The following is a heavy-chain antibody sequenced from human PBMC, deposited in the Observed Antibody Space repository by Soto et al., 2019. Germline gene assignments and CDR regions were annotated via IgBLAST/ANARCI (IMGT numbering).Heavy chain of an antibody. D-gene: IGHD3-22*01. Sequence: VQLVESGGGLVQPGGSLRLSCAASGFTFSSYSMNWVRQAPGKGLEWVSYISSSSSTIYYADSVKGRFTISRDNAKNSLYLQMNSLRDEDTAVYYCAANYDSSGYYSNNFDYWGQGTLVTVSS. V-gene: IGHV3-48*02. CDR2: ISSSSSTI. J-gene: IGHJ4*02. CDR3: AANYDSSGYYSNNFDY. CDR1: GFTFSSYS.